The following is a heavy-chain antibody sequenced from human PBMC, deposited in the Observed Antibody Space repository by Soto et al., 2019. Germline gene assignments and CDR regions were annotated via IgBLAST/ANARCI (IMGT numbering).Heavy chain of an antibody. Sequence: QVRLVQSGAEVKKPGSSVKVSCKASGGTFSNFAINWVRQAPGQGLEWMGGIILPFGVPHYAQKFQGRVTIAADESMTTAYMDLSGLRSEDPAVYYWARGTDYEGYFDYWGQGTLVTVSS. CDR3: ARGTDYEGYFDY. D-gene: IGHD4-17*01. J-gene: IGHJ4*02. CDR1: GGTFSNFA. V-gene: IGHV1-69*12. CDR2: IILPFGVP.